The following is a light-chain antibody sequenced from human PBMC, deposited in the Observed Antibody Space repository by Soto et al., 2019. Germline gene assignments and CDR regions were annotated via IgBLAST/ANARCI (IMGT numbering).Light chain of an antibody. J-gene: IGKJ1*01. CDR3: QQYGSSGT. CDR2: GVY. Sequence: EIVMTQSPTILSVSPGERATLSCRASQSVSSNLAWYQQKPGQAPRLLIYGVYTRAPGIPARFSGSGSGTEFTPTISSLQSEDFAVYYCQQYGSSGTFGQGTKVDIK. CDR1: QSVSSN. V-gene: IGKV3D-15*01.